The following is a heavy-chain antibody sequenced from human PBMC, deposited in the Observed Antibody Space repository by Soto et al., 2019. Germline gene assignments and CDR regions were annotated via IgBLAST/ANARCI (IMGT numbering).Heavy chain of an antibody. CDR1: GFTFSQFP. D-gene: IGHD2-2*01. Sequence: PGGSLRLSCAASGFTFSQFPMNWVRQAPGKGLEWISYISTGSSAIHYADSVRGRFTIFRDEATNSLYLQMNSLRAEDTAVYYCARDKRSSSWHSFDHWGQGTLVTVSS. V-gene: IGHV3-48*01. CDR3: ARDKRSSSWHSFDH. J-gene: IGHJ4*02. CDR2: ISTGSSAI.